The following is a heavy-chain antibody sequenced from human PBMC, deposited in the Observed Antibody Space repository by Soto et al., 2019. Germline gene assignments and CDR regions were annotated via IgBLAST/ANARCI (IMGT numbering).Heavy chain of an antibody. CDR2: TIPVFNTA. CDR1: GGTLSDDG. D-gene: IGHD3-10*01. J-gene: IGHJ3*02. Sequence: QVQLEQSGAEVKKPGSSVKVSCKASGGTLSDDGVAWLRQAPGQGLEWMGGTIPVFNTAKHAQKFQGRVTVTADKFTNIAYMELSSLRSEDTAFYFCARGVYGSGNYYTGPSAFDIWGQGTMVIVSS. V-gene: IGHV1-69*06. CDR3: ARGVYGSGNYYTGPSAFDI.